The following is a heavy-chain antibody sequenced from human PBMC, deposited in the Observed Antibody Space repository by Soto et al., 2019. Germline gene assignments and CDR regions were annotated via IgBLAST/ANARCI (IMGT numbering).Heavy chain of an antibody. V-gene: IGHV5-51*01. CDR3: ARQLELPDYYYYGMDV. CDR1: GYSFTSYW. D-gene: IGHD1-7*01. J-gene: IGHJ6*02. CDR2: IYPGDSDT. Sequence: GESLKISCKGSGYSFTSYWIGWVRQMPGKGLEWMGIIYPGDSDTRYSPSFQGQVTISADKSISTAYLQWSSLKASDTAMCYCARQLELPDYYYYGMDVWGQGTTVTVSS.